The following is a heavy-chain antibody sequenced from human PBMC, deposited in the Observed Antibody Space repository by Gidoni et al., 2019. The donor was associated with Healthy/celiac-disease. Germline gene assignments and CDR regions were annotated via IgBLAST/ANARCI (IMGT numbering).Heavy chain of an antibody. J-gene: IGHJ5*02. CDR3: TTDITRELNWFDP. D-gene: IGHD1-26*01. CDR2: IKSKTDGGTT. Sequence: EVQLVESGGGLVKPGGSLRLSCAASGFTFSNAWMSWVRQAPGKGLEWVGRIKSKTDGGTTDYAAPVKGRFTISRDDSKNTLYLQMNSLKTEDTAVYYCTTDITRELNWFDPWGQGTLVTVSS. V-gene: IGHV3-15*01. CDR1: GFTFSNAW.